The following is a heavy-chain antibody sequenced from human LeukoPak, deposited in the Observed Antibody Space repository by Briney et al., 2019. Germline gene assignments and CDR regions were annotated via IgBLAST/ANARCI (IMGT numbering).Heavy chain of an antibody. CDR2: IHSVGYS. CDR1: DDSISSFY. J-gene: IGHJ2*01. Sequence: KPSETLSLTCTVSDDSISSFYRGWIRQPPGKGLEWIAYIHSVGYSNYNPSLKSRVSMSIDTSKKQFSLKLTSVTATDTAVYYCARHITDSGSSFDLWSRGTLVTVSS. CDR3: ARHITDSGSSFDL. V-gene: IGHV4-59*08. D-gene: IGHD3-10*01.